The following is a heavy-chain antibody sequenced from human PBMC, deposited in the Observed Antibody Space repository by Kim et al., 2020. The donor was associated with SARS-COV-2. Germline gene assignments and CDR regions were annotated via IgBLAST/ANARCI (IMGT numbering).Heavy chain of an antibody. J-gene: IGHJ4*02. CDR3: ARDPSGQEDFDY. CDR1: GFTFSSYD. D-gene: IGHD3-3*01. Sequence: GGSLRLSCAASGFTFSSYDMDWVRQVPGKGLEWVSYISGSGGSIHYADSVKGRFTISRDNAKNSLYLQMDSLRADDTAVYYCARDPSGQEDFDYWGQGTLVTVSS. V-gene: IGHV3-48*03. CDR2: ISGSGGSI.